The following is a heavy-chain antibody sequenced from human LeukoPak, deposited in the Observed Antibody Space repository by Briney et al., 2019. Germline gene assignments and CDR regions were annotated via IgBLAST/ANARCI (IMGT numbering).Heavy chain of an antibody. Sequence: ASVKVSCKVSGYTLTELSMHWVRQAPGQGLEWMGGIIPIFGTANYAQKFQGRVTITADESTSTAYMELSSLRSEDTAVYYCAREGGSGSYYDSSWGQGTLVTVSS. CDR2: IIPIFGTA. D-gene: IGHD3-10*01. V-gene: IGHV1-69*13. CDR3: AREGGSGSYYDSS. CDR1: GYTLTELS. J-gene: IGHJ4*02.